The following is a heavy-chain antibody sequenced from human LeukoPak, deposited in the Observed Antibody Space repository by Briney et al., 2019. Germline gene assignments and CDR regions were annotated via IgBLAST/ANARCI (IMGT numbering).Heavy chain of an antibody. D-gene: IGHD4-17*01. Sequence: GGSLRLSCAASGFTFDDYAMHWVRQAPGKGLEWVSGISWNSGSIGYADSVKGRFTISRDNAKNSLYLQVNSLRAEDTAVYYCVTDYDRTNGYWGRGTLVTVSS. CDR2: ISWNSGSI. V-gene: IGHV3-9*01. CDR3: VTDYDRTNGY. J-gene: IGHJ4*02. CDR1: GFTFDDYA.